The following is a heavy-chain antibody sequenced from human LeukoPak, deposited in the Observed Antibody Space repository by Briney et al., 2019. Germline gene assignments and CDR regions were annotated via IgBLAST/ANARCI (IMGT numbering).Heavy chain of an antibody. D-gene: IGHD5-24*01. Sequence: SVKVSFKASGASFRTSAISWVRQAPGQGLECMGRIIPIFGIANYAQKFQGRVTITAYKATSTSYMELSSLRSEDTAVYYCARDPIEMANPGMCSYFDYWGQGTLVTVSS. CDR1: GASFRTSA. J-gene: IGHJ4*02. CDR3: ARDPIEMANPGMCSYFDY. CDR2: IIPIFGIA. V-gene: IGHV1-69*04.